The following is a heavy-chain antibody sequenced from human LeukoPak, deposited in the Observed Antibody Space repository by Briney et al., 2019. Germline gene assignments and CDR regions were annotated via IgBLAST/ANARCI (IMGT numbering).Heavy chain of an antibody. D-gene: IGHD2-2*01. CDR2: FDPEDGET. CDR3: ATVFPLVSLDY. CDR1: GYALTELS. J-gene: IGHJ4*02. V-gene: IGHV1-24*01. Sequence: ASVKASCKVSGYALTELSMHWVRQAPGKGLEWMGGFDPEDGETIYAQKFQGRVAMTEDTSTDTAYMELSSLRSEDTAVYYCATVFPLVSLDYWGQGTLVTVSS.